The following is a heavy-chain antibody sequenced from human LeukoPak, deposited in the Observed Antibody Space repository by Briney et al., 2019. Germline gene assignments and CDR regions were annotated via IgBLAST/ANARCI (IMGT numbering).Heavy chain of an antibody. CDR2: IWYDGSNK. CDR3: ARASFPYSGSYLIDY. J-gene: IGHJ4*02. V-gene: IGHV3-33*01. CDR1: GFTFSSYG. Sequence: PGRSLRLSCAASGFTFSSYGMHWVRQAPGKGLEWVAVIWYDGSNKYYADSVKGRFTIPRDNSKNTLYLQMNSLRAEDTAVYYCARASFPYSGSYLIDYWGQGTLVTVSS. D-gene: IGHD1-26*01.